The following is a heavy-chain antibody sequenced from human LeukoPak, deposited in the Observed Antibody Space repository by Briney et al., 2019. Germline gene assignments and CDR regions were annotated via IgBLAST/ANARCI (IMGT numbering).Heavy chain of an antibody. CDR3: ANQGGSGSYRYYYYGMDV. Sequence: SETLSLTCTVSGGSISSSSYYWGWIRQPPGKGLEWIGSIYYSGSTYYNPSLKSRVTISVDTSKNQFSLKLSSVTAADTAVYYCANQGGSGSYRYYYYGMDVWGQGTTVTVSS. CDR1: GGSISSSSYY. V-gene: IGHV4-39*01. D-gene: IGHD3-10*01. CDR2: IYYSGST. J-gene: IGHJ6*02.